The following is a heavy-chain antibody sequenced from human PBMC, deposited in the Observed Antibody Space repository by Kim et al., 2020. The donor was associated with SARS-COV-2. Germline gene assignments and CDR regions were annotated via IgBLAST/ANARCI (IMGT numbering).Heavy chain of an antibody. D-gene: IGHD3-22*01. CDR1: GFTFSSYG. CDR3: AKRYDSSGYSYFYYYYGMDV. J-gene: IGHJ6*02. Sequence: GGSLRLSCAASGFTFSSYGMHWVRQAPGKGLEWVAVISYDGSNKYYADSVKGRFTISRDNSKNTLYLQMNSLRAEDTAVYYCAKRYDSSGYSYFYYYYGMDVWGQGTTVTVSS. V-gene: IGHV3-30*18. CDR2: ISYDGSNK.